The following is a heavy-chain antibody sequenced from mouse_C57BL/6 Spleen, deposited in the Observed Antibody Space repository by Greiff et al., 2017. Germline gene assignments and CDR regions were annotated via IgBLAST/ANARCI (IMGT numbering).Heavy chain of an antibody. CDR3: ARSRNYGSSYTGYFDV. V-gene: IGHV1-61*01. CDR1: GYTFTSYW. J-gene: IGHJ1*03. D-gene: IGHD1-1*01. Sequence: VQLQQPGAELVRPGSSVKLSCKASGYTFTSYWMDWVKQRPGQGLEWIGNIYPSDSETHYNQKFKDKATLTVDKSSSTAYMQLSSLTSEDSAVYYCARSRNYGSSYTGYFDVWGTGTTVTVSS. CDR2: IYPSDSET.